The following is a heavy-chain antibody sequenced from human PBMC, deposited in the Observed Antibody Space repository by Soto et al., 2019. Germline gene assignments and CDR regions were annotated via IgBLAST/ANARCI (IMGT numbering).Heavy chain of an antibody. CDR1: GGSITSSSHF. J-gene: IGHJ5*02. Sequence: PSETLSLTCSASGGSITSSSHFWGWVRQPPGKGLEWIGTIYFTGNTYYTPSLKSRLTMSIDTSKNEFSPILNSVTAADTAVYYCAGQTFTIAAASYGRSNWFDPWGPGTLVTVSS. CDR3: AGQTFTIAAASYGRSNWFDP. V-gene: IGHV4-39*01. CDR2: IYFTGNT. D-gene: IGHD6-25*01.